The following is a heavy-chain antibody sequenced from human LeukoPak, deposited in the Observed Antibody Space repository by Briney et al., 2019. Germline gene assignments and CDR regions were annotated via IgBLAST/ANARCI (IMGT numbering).Heavy chain of an antibody. Sequence: ASVKVSCKASGYTFTSYDINWVRQATGQGLEWMGWMNPNSGNTGYAQKFQGRVTITRNTSISTAYMELSSLRSEDTAVCYCARGSPTIVGAAELDYWGQGTLVTVSS. CDR3: ARGSPTIVGAAELDY. D-gene: IGHD1-26*01. V-gene: IGHV1-8*03. J-gene: IGHJ4*02. CDR2: MNPNSGNT. CDR1: GYTFTSYD.